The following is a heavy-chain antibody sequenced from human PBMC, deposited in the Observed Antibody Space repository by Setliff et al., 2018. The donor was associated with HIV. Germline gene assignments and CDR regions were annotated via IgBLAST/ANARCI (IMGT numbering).Heavy chain of an antibody. J-gene: IGHJ4*02. CDR1: GYTFTTYG. D-gene: IGHD3-9*01. V-gene: IGHV1-18*01. CDR3: ATVPLGDWSFDS. CDR2: ISTYNSNT. Sequence: ASVKVSCKASGYTFTTYGITWVRQAPGQGLEWMGWISTYNSNTNYAQKFQGRVTMTTVTSTSTAYMELRSLRSDDTAVYYCATVPLGDWSFDSWGQGTLVTVSS.